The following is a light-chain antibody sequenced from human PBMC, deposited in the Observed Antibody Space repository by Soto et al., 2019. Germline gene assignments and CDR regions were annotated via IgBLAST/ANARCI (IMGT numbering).Light chain of an antibody. V-gene: IGKV1-9*01. CDR2: AAS. J-gene: IGKJ5*01. CDR1: RGISNS. CDR3: QQANSFPIT. Sequence: DIQLTQSPSFLSASVGDRVTITCRASRGISNSLAWYQQKPGKAPKLLIYAASVLESGVPSRFSGSGSGTDFTLTISSVQPEDFATYRCQQANSFPITFGQGTRLEIK.